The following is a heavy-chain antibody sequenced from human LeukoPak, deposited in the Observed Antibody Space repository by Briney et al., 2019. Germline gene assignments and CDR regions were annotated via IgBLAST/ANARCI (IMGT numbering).Heavy chain of an antibody. CDR2: ISGSGIST. V-gene: IGHV3-23*01. CDR1: GFTFSSYA. CDR3: ARGIHYPARRRYCSGGSCYSYYFDY. D-gene: IGHD2-15*01. J-gene: IGHJ4*02. Sequence: PGGSLRLSCAASGFTFSSYAMSWVRQAPGKGLEWVSDISGSGISTYYADSVKGRFTISRDNAKNSLYLQMNSLRAEDTAVYYCARGIHYPARRRYCSGGSCYSYYFDYWGQGTLVTVSS.